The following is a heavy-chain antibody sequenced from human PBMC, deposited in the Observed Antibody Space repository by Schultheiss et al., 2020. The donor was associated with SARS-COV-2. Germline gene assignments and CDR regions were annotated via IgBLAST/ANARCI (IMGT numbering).Heavy chain of an antibody. J-gene: IGHJ6*03. V-gene: IGHV4-4*07. CDR2: IYTSGST. CDR3: AREMGVAAAGTGYYYYYYMDV. CDR1: GGSISSYY. Sequence: SETLSLTCTVSGGSISSYYWSWIRQPAGKGLEWIGRIYTSGSTNYNPSLKSRVTISVDTSKNQFSLKLSSVTAADTAVYYCAREMGVAAAGTGYYYYYYMDVWGKGTTVTVSS. D-gene: IGHD6-13*01.